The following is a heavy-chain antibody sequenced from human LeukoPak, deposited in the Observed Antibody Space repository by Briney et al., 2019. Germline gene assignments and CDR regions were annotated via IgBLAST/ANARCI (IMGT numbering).Heavy chain of an antibody. CDR2: ISAYNGNT. V-gene: IGHV1-18*01. J-gene: IGHJ4*02. CDR1: GYTFTSYG. CDR3: ARVEYYDSSGQKGGFDY. D-gene: IGHD3-22*01. Sequence: ASVKVSCKASGYTFTSYGISWVRQAPGQGLEWMGWISAYNGNTNYAQKLQGRVTMTTDTSTSTAYMELRSLRSDGTAVYYCARVEYYDSSGQKGGFDYWGQGTLVTVSS.